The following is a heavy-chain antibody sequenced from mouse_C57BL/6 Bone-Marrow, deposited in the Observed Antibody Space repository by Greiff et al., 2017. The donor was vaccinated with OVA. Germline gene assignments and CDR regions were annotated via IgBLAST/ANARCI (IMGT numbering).Heavy chain of an antibody. CDR3: ARRDGYYFLFAY. Sequence: VQLQQSGPELVKPGASVKISCKASGYTFTDYYMNWVKQSHGKSLEWIGDINPNNGGTSYNQKFKGKATLTVDKSSSTAYMELRSLTSEDSAVYYCARRDGYYFLFAYWGQGTLVTVSA. D-gene: IGHD2-3*01. V-gene: IGHV1-26*01. J-gene: IGHJ3*01. CDR1: GYTFTDYY. CDR2: INPNNGGT.